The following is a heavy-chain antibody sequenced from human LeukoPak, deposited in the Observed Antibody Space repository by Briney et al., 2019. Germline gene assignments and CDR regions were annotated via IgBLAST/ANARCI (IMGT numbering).Heavy chain of an antibody. CDR2: IKQDGSEK. CDR3: ARDASYYDFWSGYYDY. J-gene: IGHJ4*02. D-gene: IGHD3-3*01. V-gene: IGHV3-7*01. CDR1: GFTFSSYW. Sequence: GGSLRLSCAASGFTFSSYWMSWVRQAPGKGLEWVANIKQDGSEKYYVDSVKGRFTISRDNAENSLYLQMNSLRAEDTAVYYCARDASYYDFWSGYYDYWGQGTLVTVSS.